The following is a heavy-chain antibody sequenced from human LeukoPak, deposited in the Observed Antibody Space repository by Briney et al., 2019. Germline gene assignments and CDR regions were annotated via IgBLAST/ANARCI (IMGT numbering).Heavy chain of an antibody. CDR1: GMRFSDFY. V-gene: IGHV3-11*01. CDR2: ISSNGNII. D-gene: IGHD1-14*01. CDR3: ASGGRAYNF. Sequence: GGSLRLSCAASGMRFSDFYMSWVRQAPGKGLEWISFISSNGNIIHYADSAKGRFTISRDNAKNSLYLHMDSLRVEDTATYYCASGGRAYNFWGPGTAVTVSS. J-gene: IGHJ4*02.